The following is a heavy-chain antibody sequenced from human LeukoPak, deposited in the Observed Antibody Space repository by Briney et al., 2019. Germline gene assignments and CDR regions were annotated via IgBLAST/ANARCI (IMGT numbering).Heavy chain of an antibody. V-gene: IGHV4-38-2*02. CDR2: IDHSGST. Sequence: SETLSLTCTVSGYSISSGYYWGWIRQPPGKGLEWTGSIDHSGSTYYNPSLKSRITISVDTSKNQFSLKLSSVTAADTAVYYCARVKWVRGVIIDYYYYMDVWGKGTTVTVSS. D-gene: IGHD3-10*01. J-gene: IGHJ6*03. CDR3: ARVKWVRGVIIDYYYYMDV. CDR1: GYSISSGYY.